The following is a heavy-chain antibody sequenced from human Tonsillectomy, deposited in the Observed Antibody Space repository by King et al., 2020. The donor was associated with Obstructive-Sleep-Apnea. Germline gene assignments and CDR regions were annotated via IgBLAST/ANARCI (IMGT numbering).Heavy chain of an antibody. Sequence: VQLVESGGGLVQPGGSLRLSCAASGFTVSSNYMSWVRQAPGKGLEWVSVIYSGGSTYYADSVKGRFTISRHNSKNTLYLQMNSLRAEDTAVYYCAKAAKYSSDMKGGLDIWGQGTMVTVSS. CDR2: IYSGGST. CDR3: AKAAKYSSDMKGGLDI. J-gene: IGHJ3*02. V-gene: IGHV3-53*04. D-gene: IGHD6-19*01. CDR1: GFTVSSNY.